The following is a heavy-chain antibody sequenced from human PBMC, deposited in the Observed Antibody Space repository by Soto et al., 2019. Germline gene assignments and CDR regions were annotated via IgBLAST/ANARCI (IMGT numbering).Heavy chain of an antibody. CDR2: IYHSGST. J-gene: IGHJ3*02. V-gene: IGHV4-30-2*01. D-gene: IGHD1-1*01. CDR3: ARVREGYDAFDI. Sequence: SETLSLTCAVSGGSISSGGYSWSWIRQPPGKGPEWIGYIYHSGSTYYNPSLKSRVTISVDRSKNQFSLKLSSVTAADTAVYYRARVREGYDAFDIWGHGTMVTV. CDR1: GGSISSGGYS.